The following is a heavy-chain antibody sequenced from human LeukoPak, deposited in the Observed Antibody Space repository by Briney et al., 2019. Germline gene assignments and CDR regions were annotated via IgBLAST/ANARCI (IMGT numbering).Heavy chain of an antibody. CDR2: IYNSGST. CDR3: ARGKGQGVIFDY. CDR1: GGSISSYY. D-gene: IGHD3-10*01. J-gene: IGHJ4*02. V-gene: IGHV4-59*01. Sequence: SETLSLTCTVSGGSISSYYWSWIRQPPGKGLEWIGYIYNSGSTNYNPSLKSRVSISVDTSKNQFSLKLSSVTAADTAVYYCARGKGQGVIFDYWGQGTLVTVSS.